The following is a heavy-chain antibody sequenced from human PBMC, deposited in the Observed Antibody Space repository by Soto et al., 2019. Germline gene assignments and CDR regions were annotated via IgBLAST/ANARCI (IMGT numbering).Heavy chain of an antibody. CDR2: ISYDGSNK. CDR3: AKGPWGEDFDY. D-gene: IGHD3-16*01. J-gene: IGHJ4*02. V-gene: IGHV3-30*18. Sequence: PGGSLRLSCAASGFTFSSYGMHWVRQAPGKGLEWVAVISYDGSNKYYADSVKGRFTISRDNSKNTLYLQMNSLRAKDTAVYYCAKGPWGEDFDYWGQGTLVTVSS. CDR1: GFTFSSYG.